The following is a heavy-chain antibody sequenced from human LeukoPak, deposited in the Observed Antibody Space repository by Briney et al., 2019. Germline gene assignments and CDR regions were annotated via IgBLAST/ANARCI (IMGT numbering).Heavy chain of an antibody. V-gene: IGHV1-2*06. CDR1: GYTFTGYY. Sequence: ASVTVSCKASGYTFTGYYMHWVRQAPGQGLEWMGRINPNSGGTNYAQKFQGRVTMTRDTSISTAYMELSRLRSDDTAVYYCARAGSLAIFGVEIIDYWGQGTLVTVSS. CDR2: INPNSGGT. CDR3: ARAGSLAIFGVEIIDY. J-gene: IGHJ4*02. D-gene: IGHD3-3*01.